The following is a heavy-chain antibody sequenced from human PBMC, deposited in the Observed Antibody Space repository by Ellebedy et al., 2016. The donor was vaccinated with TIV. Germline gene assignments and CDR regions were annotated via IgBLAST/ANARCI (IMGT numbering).Heavy chain of an antibody. CDR2: ISANGGTT. J-gene: IGHJ4*02. D-gene: IGHD3/OR15-3a*01. V-gene: IGHV3-23*01. CDR1: GLTFSTYP. Sequence: PGGSLRLSCAASGLTFSTYPMNWVRQAPGKGLEWVSIISANGGTTYYADSVKGRFTISRDNSKNTLFLQMSSLRAEDTAVYFCARRSTDFAFDSWGQGTLVTVSS. CDR3: ARRSTDFAFDS.